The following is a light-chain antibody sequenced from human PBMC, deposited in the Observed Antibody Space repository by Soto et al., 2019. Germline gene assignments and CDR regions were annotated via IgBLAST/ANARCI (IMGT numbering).Light chain of an antibody. J-gene: IGLJ1*01. Sequence: QSALTQPPSVSGAPGQTVIMSCSGSSSNIGAPYDVNWYRQLPGTVPKLLIYGNHNRPSGVPDRFSGSKSGTSASLAITGLQAEDEADYYCQSYDSSLSGYVFGTGTKVTVL. CDR1: SSNIGAPYD. V-gene: IGLV1-40*01. CDR3: QSYDSSLSGYV. CDR2: GNH.